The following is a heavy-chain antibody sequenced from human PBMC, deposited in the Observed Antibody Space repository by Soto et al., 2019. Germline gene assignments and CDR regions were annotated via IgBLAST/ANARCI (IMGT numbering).Heavy chain of an antibody. CDR2: INPNSGGT. Sequence: GASVKVSCKASGYTFTGYYIHWLRQAPGQGLEWMGWINPNSGGTNYAQKFQDRVTMTRDTSISTAYMEVGSLTSDDAAIYYCARGNPFNYAGFDVWGQGTTVTVSS. V-gene: IGHV1-2*02. CDR3: ARGNPFNYAGFDV. J-gene: IGHJ6*02. CDR1: GYTFTGYY. D-gene: IGHD3-16*01.